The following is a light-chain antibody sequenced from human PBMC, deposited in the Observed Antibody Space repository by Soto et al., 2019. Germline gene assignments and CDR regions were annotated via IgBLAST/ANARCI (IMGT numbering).Light chain of an antibody. CDR2: DGF. CDR3: QQYKRYSLT. CDR1: QSINNW. Sequence: DIQMTQSPSTLSASVGDRVTITCRASQSINNWLAWYQQKPGKAPKLLIDDGFSLESGVPLRFSGSGFGTEFTLTISSLQPDDSATYYCQQYKRYSLTFGGGTKVEIK. V-gene: IGKV1-5*01. J-gene: IGKJ4*01.